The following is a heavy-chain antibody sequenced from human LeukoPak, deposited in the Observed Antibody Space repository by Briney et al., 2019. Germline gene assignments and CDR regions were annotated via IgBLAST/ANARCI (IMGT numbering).Heavy chain of an antibody. J-gene: IGHJ4*02. CDR2: ISYDGSNK. V-gene: IGHV3-30*18. CDR1: GFTFSSYG. D-gene: IGHD6-19*01. Sequence: GRSLRLSCAASGFTFSSYGMHWVRQAPGKGLEWVAVISYDGSNKYYADSVKGRFTISRDNSKNTLYLQMNSLRAEDTAVYYCAKDQDYSSGWYLNYWGQGTLVTVSS. CDR3: AKDQDYSSGWYLNY.